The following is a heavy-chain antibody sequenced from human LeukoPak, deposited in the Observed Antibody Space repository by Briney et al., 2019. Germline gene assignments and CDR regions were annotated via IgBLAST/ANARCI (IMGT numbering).Heavy chain of an antibody. J-gene: IGHJ4*02. Sequence: GGSLRLSCAASGFSFSSNGMTWVRQAPGKGLEWVSTISGRGDDTYYADSVKGRFTISRDNSKNTLYLQMNSLRAEDTAVYYCAKGSLRFLEWLYFDYWGQGTLVTVSS. D-gene: IGHD3-3*01. CDR3: AKGSLRFLEWLYFDY. CDR1: GFSFSSNG. CDR2: ISGRGDDT. V-gene: IGHV3-23*01.